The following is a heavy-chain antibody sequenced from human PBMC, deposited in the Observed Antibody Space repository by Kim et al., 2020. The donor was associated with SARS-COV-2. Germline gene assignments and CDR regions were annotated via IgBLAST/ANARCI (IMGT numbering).Heavy chain of an antibody. D-gene: IGHD1-26*01. V-gene: IGHV3-53*01. CDR2: IYSGGST. Sequence: GGSLRLSCAASGFTVSSNYMSWVRQAPGKRLEWDSAIYSGGSTYYADSVQGRFTISRDNSKITLYLQMNSLRAADTAVYYCARVMVGCGMDVWGQGTTVTVSS. CDR3: ARVMVGCGMDV. CDR1: GFTVSSNY. J-gene: IGHJ6*02.